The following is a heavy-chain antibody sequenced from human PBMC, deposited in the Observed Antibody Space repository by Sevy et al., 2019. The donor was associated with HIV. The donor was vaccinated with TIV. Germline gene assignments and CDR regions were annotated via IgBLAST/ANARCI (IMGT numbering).Heavy chain of an antibody. CDR3: ARGVGLDC. J-gene: IGHJ4*02. CDR1: GFTFSKYS. V-gene: IGHV3-23*01. D-gene: IGHD1-26*01. Sequence: GGSLRLSCAASGFTFSKYSMSWVRQPPGKGLEWVSTLSFGCGEINYADSVKGRFTISRDNSKSSVYLQMNNLRPEDTAMYYCARGVGLDCWGQGALVTVSS. CDR2: LSFGCGEI.